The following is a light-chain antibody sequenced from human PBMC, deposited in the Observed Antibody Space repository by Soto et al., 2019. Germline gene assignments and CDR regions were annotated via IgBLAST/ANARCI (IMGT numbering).Light chain of an antibody. CDR1: QGIRND. Sequence: DIQMTQSPSSLSASVGDRVTITCRASQGIRNDLGWYQQKPGKAPNLLIYAASTLESGVPSRFSGSGSGTDFTLTISSLQLEDFATYYCQQNYSTPLAFGGGTKVDIK. CDR2: AAS. V-gene: IGKV1-39*01. CDR3: QQNYSTPLA. J-gene: IGKJ4*01.